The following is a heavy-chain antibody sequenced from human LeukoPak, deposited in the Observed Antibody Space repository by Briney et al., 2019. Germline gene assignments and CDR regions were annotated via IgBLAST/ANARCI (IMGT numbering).Heavy chain of an antibody. V-gene: IGHV3-21*01. J-gene: IGHJ4*02. D-gene: IGHD4-17*01. CDR3: ARDRSNGDYAFDY. Sequence: PGGPLRLSCAASEFTFSSYDMNWVRQAPGKGLEWVSSISSYSSYIYYADSVKGRFTISRDNAKNSLYLQMNSLRAEDTAVYYCARDRSNGDYAFDYWGQGALVTVSS. CDR2: ISSYSSYI. CDR1: EFTFSSYD.